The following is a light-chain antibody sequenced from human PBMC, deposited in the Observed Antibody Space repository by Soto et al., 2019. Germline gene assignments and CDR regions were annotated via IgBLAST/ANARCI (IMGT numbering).Light chain of an antibody. Sequence: AIQLTQSASFLSASVGDRVTITCRASQGIAKDLGWYQQKPGKAPRLLIFGASFLQSGVPSRFSGSGSGTDFTLTINGLQPEDFATYYCLQNYYSFRTFGQGTKVEIK. V-gene: IGKV1-6*01. J-gene: IGKJ1*01. CDR1: QGIAKD. CDR2: GAS. CDR3: LQNYYSFRT.